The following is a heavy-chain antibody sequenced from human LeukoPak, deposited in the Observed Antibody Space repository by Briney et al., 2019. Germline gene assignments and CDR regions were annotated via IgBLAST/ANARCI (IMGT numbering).Heavy chain of an antibody. D-gene: IGHD3-3*01. J-gene: IGHJ4*02. CDR1: GFTFSSYA. CDR2: ISYDGSNK. V-gene: IGHV3-30-3*01. CDR3: AREGLDYDFWSGYSGFDY. Sequence: PGGSLRLSCAASGFTFSSYAMHWVRQAPGKGLEWVAVISYDGSNKYYADSVKGRFTISRDNSKNTLYLQMNSLRAEDTAVYYCAREGLDYDFWSGYSGFDYWGQGTLVTVSS.